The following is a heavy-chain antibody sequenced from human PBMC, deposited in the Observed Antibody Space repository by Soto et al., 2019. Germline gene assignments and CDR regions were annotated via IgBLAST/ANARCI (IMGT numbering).Heavy chain of an antibody. CDR2: MNPNSGET. D-gene: IGHD2-15*01. CDR1: GYTFTDYD. CDR3: ARVAVAARPRWYNWFDP. Sequence: ASVQVSCKTSGYTFTDYDINWVRQATGQGLEWIGWMNPNSGETGYAQKFQGRVTMTRSTSLSTAYLELSSLTSDDTAVYYCARVAVAARPRWYNWFDPWGQGTLVTVSS. V-gene: IGHV1-8*01. J-gene: IGHJ5*02.